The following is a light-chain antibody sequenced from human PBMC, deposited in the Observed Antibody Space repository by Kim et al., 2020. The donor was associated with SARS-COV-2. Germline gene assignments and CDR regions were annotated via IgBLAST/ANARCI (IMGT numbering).Light chain of an antibody. J-gene: IGLJ2*01. CDR3: NSRDSNDNVV. CDR1: SLRCYY. CDR2: GKT. Sequence: ALGQTVRRTCQGDSLRCYYATWYQQKQGQDPILVIYGKTNRTSGIPDRFSGSSSGNTASLTITGTQAGDEADYYCNSRDSNDNVVFGGGTQLTVL. V-gene: IGLV3-19*01.